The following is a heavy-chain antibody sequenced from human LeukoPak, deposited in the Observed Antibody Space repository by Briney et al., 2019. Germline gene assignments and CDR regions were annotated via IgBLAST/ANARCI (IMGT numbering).Heavy chain of an antibody. CDR3: ARDGSGSSSSDY. J-gene: IGHJ4*02. Sequence: ASVKVSCKASGGTFSSYAISWVRQAPGQGLEWMGRIIPILGIANYAQKFQGRVTITADKSTSTAYMELSSLRSEDTAVYYCARDGSGSSSSDYWGQGTLVTVSS. D-gene: IGHD6-13*01. CDR2: IIPILGIA. V-gene: IGHV1-69*04. CDR1: GGTFSSYA.